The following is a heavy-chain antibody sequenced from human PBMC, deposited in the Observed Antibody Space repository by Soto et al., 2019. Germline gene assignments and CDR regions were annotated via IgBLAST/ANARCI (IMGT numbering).Heavy chain of an antibody. V-gene: IGHV3-53*01. CDR1: GFTVSSNY. J-gene: IGHJ4*02. CDR3: ARDYYDSSGYHDY. CDR2: IYSGGST. D-gene: IGHD3-22*01. Sequence: GGSLRLSCAASGFTVSSNYMSWVRQAPGKGLEWVSVIYSGGSTYYADSVKGRFTISRDNSKNTLYLQMNSLRAEDTAVYYCARDYYDSSGYHDYWGQGTLVTVSS.